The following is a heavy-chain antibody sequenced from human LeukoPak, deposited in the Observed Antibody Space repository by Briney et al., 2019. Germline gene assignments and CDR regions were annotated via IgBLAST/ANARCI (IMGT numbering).Heavy chain of an antibody. CDR2: INHSGSI. CDR3: TRGGGSGWYLDY. J-gene: IGHJ4*02. CDR1: GESFSGYY. D-gene: IGHD6-19*01. V-gene: IGHV4-34*01. Sequence: SETLSLTCAVYGESFSGYYWSWIRQPPGKGLEWIGEINHSGSINYNPSLKSRVTISVDTSKNQFSLKPSSVTAADTAMYYCTRGGGSGWYLDYWGQGALVTVSS.